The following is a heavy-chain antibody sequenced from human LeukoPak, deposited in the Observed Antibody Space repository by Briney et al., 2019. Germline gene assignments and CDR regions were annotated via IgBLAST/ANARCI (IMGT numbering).Heavy chain of an antibody. CDR1: GFTVSSNY. CDR2: IKQDGSEK. J-gene: IGHJ4*02. V-gene: IGHV3-7*01. D-gene: IGHD6-13*01. Sequence: GGSLRLSCAASGFTVSSNYMSWVRQAPGKGLEWVANIKQDGSEKYYLDSVKGRFTISRDNAETSLFLQMNSLRVDDTAVYYCARDGGDWYSSSWDYWGQGTLVTVSS. CDR3: ARDGGDWYSSSWDY.